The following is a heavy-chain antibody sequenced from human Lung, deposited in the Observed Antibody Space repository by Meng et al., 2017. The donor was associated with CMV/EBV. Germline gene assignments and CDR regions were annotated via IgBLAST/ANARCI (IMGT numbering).Heavy chain of an antibody. Sequence: GESVGAGGGVVQPGRSLRLSCAASGFTFSSYAMHWVRQAPGKGLEWVAVISYDGSNKYYADSVKGRFTISRDNSKNTLYLQMNSLRAEDTAVYYCARDDSSSWGQGTLVTVSS. CDR2: ISYDGSNK. V-gene: IGHV3-30-3*01. J-gene: IGHJ5*02. CDR3: ARDDSSS. D-gene: IGHD3-22*01. CDR1: GFTFSSYA.